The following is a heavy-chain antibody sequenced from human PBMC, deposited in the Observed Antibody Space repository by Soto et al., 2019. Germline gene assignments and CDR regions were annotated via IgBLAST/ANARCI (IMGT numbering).Heavy chain of an antibody. Sequence: QVQLVQSGPEVKKPGASVKVSCKASGYTLTDHGISWVRQAPGQGLEWMGWINPYNANTRYGEKVQGRVTMTTDTSSTVYMELTGLTSDDTAVYYCARDWTSPSWVRSSCPRGGWFDPWGQGTLVTVSS. D-gene: IGHD2-15*01. J-gene: IGHJ5*02. CDR3: ARDWTSPSWVRSSCPRGGWFDP. CDR2: INPYNANT. CDR1: GYTLTDHG. V-gene: IGHV1-18*04.